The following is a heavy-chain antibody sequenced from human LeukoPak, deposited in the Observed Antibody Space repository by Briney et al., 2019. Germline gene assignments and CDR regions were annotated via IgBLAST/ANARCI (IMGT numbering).Heavy chain of an antibody. D-gene: IGHD3-22*01. CDR3: ARDRIQWLPLDY. V-gene: IGHV3-48*03. J-gene: IGHJ4*02. Sequence: GGSLRLSCAASGFTFSSYEMNWVRQAPGRGLEWVSYISTGGGNIYYADSVRGRFTISRDNAKNSLYLQMNSLRAEDTAVYYCARDRIQWLPLDYWGQGALVTVSS. CDR1: GFTFSSYE. CDR2: ISTGGGNI.